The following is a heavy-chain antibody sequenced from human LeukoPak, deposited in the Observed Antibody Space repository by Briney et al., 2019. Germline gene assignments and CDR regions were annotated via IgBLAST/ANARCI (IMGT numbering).Heavy chain of an antibody. J-gene: IGHJ4*02. CDR1: GGSISSADYY. Sequence: PSETLSLTCTVSGGSISSADYYWRWIRQPPGEGLEWIGYIDYSGSTYYNPSLKSRVTLSVDASKNQFSLKLRSVTAADTAVYYCARDRWDVSGYYSTFDYWGQGTLVTVSS. CDR3: ARDRWDVSGYYSTFDY. CDR2: IDYSGST. D-gene: IGHD3-22*01. V-gene: IGHV4-30-4*08.